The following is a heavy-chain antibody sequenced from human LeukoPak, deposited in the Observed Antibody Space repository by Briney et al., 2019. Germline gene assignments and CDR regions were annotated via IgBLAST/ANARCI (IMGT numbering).Heavy chain of an antibody. CDR2: INHSGST. V-gene: IGHV4-34*01. CDR1: GGSFSGYY. CDR3: ARGRTFGDSSGYYSFDY. D-gene: IGHD3-22*01. Sequence: SETLSLTCAVYGGSFSGYYWSWIRQPPGKGLEWIGEINHSGSTNYNPSLKSRVTISVDTSKNQFSLKLSSVTAADTAVYYCARGRTFGDSSGYYSFDYWGQGTLVTVSS. J-gene: IGHJ4*02.